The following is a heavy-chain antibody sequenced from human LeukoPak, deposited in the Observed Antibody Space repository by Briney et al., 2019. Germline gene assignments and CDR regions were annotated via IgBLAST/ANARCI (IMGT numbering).Heavy chain of an antibody. V-gene: IGHV3-9*01. CDR3: AKGSWSDPIDAFDI. CDR2: ISWNSGSI. CDR1: GFTFDDYA. J-gene: IGHJ3*02. D-gene: IGHD6-13*01. Sequence: PGGSLRLSCAASGFTFDDYAMHWVRQAPGKGLEWVSGISWNSGSIGYADSVKGRFTISRDNAKNSLYLQMNSLRAEDTALYYCAKGSWSDPIDAFDIWGQGTMVTVSS.